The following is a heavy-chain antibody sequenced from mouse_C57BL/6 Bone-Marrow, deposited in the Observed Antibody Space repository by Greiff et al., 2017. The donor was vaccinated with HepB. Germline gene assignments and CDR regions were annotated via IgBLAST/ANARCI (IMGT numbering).Heavy chain of an antibody. V-gene: IGHV5-6*01. J-gene: IGHJ4*01. Sequence: EVKVVESGGDLVKPGGSLKLSCAASGFTFSSYGMSWVRQTPDKRLEWVATISSGGSYTYYPDSVKGRFTISRDNAKNTLYLQMSSLKSEDTAMYYCARPLITTDATDYWGQGTSVTVSS. CDR3: ARPLITTDATDY. CDR1: GFTFSSYG. D-gene: IGHD1-1*01. CDR2: ISSGGSYT.